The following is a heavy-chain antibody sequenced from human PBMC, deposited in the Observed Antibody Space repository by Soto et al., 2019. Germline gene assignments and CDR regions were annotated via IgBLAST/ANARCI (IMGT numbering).Heavy chain of an antibody. CDR2: ISGSGGST. D-gene: IGHD3-3*01. V-gene: IGHV3-23*01. CDR1: GFTFSSYA. CDR3: AKDLLLRFLEWSLRTQFDY. Sequence: PGGSLRLSCAASGFTFSSYAMSWVRQAPGKGLEWVSAISGSGGSTYYADSVKGRFTISRDNSKNTLYLQMNSLRAEDTAVYYCAKDLLLRFLEWSLRTQFDYWGQGTLVTVSS. J-gene: IGHJ4*02.